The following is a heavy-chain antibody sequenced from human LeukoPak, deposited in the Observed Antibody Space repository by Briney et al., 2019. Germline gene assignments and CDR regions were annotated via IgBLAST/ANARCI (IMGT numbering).Heavy chain of an antibody. CDR1: GFTFISYA. V-gene: IGHV3-23*01. Sequence: PGGSLRISCAASGFTFISYAMCWVRQAPGKGLEWVSAISGSGGSTYYADSVKGRFTISRDNSKNTLYLQMNSLRAEDTAVYSCAKRYGSGSYYYDYWGQGTLVTVSS. CDR3: AKRYGSGSYYYDY. J-gene: IGHJ4*02. CDR2: ISGSGGST. D-gene: IGHD3-10*01.